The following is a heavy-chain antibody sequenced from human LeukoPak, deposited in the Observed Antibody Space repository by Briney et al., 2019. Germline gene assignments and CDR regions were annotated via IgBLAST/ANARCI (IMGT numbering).Heavy chain of an antibody. CDR3: ARDYGGSSPFDY. Sequence: GGSLRLSCAASGFTFSSYAMHWVRQAPGKGLEWVTVILYDGSNKYYVDSVKGRFTISRDNAKNSLYLQMNSLRAEDTAVYYCARDYGGSSPFDYWGQGTLVTVSS. CDR2: ILYDGSNK. V-gene: IGHV3-30*04. J-gene: IGHJ4*02. CDR1: GFTFSSYA. D-gene: IGHD4-23*01.